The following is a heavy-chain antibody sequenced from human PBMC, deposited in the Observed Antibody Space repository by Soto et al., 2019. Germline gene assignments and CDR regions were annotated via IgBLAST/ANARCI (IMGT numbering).Heavy chain of an antibody. Sequence: EVQLLESGGGLVQPGGSLRLSCAASGSTFNNYAMTWVRQAPGKGLEGVSAISGGGDTTSYADSVKGRFTVSRDGSKNTLYLQMSSLRAEDTALYYCAKGRGGSGSLTPRVDFWGQGTLVTVSS. J-gene: IGHJ4*02. CDR1: GSTFNNYA. CDR3: AKGRGGSGSLTPRVDF. D-gene: IGHD3-10*01. CDR2: ISGGGDTT. V-gene: IGHV3-23*01.